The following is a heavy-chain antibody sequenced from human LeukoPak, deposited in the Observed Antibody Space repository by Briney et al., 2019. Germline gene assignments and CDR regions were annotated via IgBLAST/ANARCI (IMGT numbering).Heavy chain of an antibody. D-gene: IGHD1-26*01. J-gene: IGHJ4*02. CDR2: IIPILGIA. CDR3: ARGSIVGATTPFDY. V-gene: IGHV1-69*04. CDR1: GGTFSSYA. Sequence: SVKVSCKASGGTFSSYAISWVRQARGQGLEWMGRIIPILGIANYAQKFQGRVTITADKSTSTAYMELSSLRSEDTAVYYCARGSIVGATTPFDYWGQGTLVTVSS.